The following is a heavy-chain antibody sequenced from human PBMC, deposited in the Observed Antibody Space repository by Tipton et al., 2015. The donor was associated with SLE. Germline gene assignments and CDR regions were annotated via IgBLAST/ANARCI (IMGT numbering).Heavy chain of an antibody. CDR2: INPNSGGT. Sequence: QVQLVQSGAEVKKPGASVKVSCKASGYTFTGYYMHWVRQAPGQGLEWMGWINPNSGGTNYAQKFQGWVTMTRDTSISTAYMELSRLRSDDTAVYYCARAYYYDSSGYSLHYWGQGSLVTVSS. J-gene: IGHJ4*02. V-gene: IGHV1-2*04. CDR3: ARAYYYDSSGYSLHY. D-gene: IGHD3-22*01. CDR1: GYTFTGYY.